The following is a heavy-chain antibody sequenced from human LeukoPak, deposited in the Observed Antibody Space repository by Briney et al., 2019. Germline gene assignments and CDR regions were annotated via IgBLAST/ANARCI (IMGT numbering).Heavy chain of an antibody. V-gene: IGHV4-34*01. CDR1: GGSFSGYY. CDR3: ARSRYDYVWGSYRYYYFDY. D-gene: IGHD3-16*02. CDR2: INHSGST. Sequence: SETLSLTCAVYGGSFSGYYWSWIRQPPGKGLEWIGEINHSGSTNYNPSLKRRVTISVDTSKNQFSLKLSSVTAADTAVYYCARSRYDYVWGSYRYYYFDYWGQGTLVTVSS. J-gene: IGHJ4*02.